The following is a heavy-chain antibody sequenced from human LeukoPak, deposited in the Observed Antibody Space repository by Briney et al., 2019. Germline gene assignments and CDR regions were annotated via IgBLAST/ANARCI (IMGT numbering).Heavy chain of an antibody. CDR1: RYSLISGYY. J-gene: IGHJ3*02. V-gene: IGHV4-38-2*01. Sequence: SETLSLTCVVSRYSLISGYYWGWIRQPPGKGLEWIGSIYHSGSTYYNPSLKSRVTISADTSKNQFSLKLRSVTAADTAVYYCARGGVVAAPGDAFDIWGQGTMVTVFS. CDR2: IYHSGST. D-gene: IGHD2-15*01. CDR3: ARGGVVAAPGDAFDI.